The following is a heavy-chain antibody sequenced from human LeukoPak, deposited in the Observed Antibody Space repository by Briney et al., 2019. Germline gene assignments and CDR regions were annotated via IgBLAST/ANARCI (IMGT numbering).Heavy chain of an antibody. Sequence: SETLSLTCAVYGESFSGHYWSWIRQPPGNGLEWIGEINHSGSTNYNPPLNTRITITRDTSKNQFSLKLRSVTAADTAMYCCSRNFWRGYYGCWGQGTLVTKSS. CDR2: INHSGST. CDR1: GESFSGHY. V-gene: IGHV4-34*01. J-gene: IGHJ4*02. D-gene: IGHD3-3*01. CDR3: SRNFWRGYYGC.